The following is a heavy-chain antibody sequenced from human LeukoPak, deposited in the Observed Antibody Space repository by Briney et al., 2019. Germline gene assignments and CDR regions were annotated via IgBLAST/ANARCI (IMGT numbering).Heavy chain of an antibody. D-gene: IGHD3-3*01. CDR3: ARLPYDEPDY. V-gene: IGHV1-2*06. J-gene: IGHJ4*02. CDR2: ISPNSGGT. Sequence: ASVKVSCKASGYTFTYYYVHWVRQAPGQGLEWMGRISPNSGGTHYAQNFQGRVTMTRDTSISTAYMELSRLRSDDTAVYFCARLPYDEPDYWGQGTLVTVSS. CDR1: GYTFTYYY.